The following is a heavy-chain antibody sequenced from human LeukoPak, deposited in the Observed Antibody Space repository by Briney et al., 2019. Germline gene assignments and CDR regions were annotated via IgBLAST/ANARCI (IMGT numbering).Heavy chain of an antibody. CDR3: ARDRFYDFWSGYGDY. CDR1: GGTFSSYA. J-gene: IGHJ4*02. V-gene: IGHV1-69*13. CDR2: IIPIFGTA. Sequence: SLKVSCKASGGTFSSYAISWVRQAPGQGLEWMGGIIPIFGTANYAQKFQGRVTITADESTSTAYMELRSLRSDDTAVYYCARDRFYDFWSGYGDYWGQGTLVTVSS. D-gene: IGHD3-3*01.